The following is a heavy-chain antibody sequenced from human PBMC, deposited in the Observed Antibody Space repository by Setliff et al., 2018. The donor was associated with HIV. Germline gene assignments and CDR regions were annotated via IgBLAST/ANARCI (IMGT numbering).Heavy chain of an antibody. CDR2: INPHTGVT. CDR3: ARDLRDGFEEWFSTLDDGMDV. CDR1: GYIFIRYY. J-gene: IGHJ6*02. V-gene: IGHV1-2*02. Sequence: GASVKVSCKTSGYIFIRYYIFWVRQAPGQGLEWMGNINPHTGVTKYAEKFQGRVTMTRDTPINTIYMELSRLRSDDTAVYYCARDLRDGFEEWFSTLDDGMDVWGQGTTVTV. D-gene: IGHD3-3*01.